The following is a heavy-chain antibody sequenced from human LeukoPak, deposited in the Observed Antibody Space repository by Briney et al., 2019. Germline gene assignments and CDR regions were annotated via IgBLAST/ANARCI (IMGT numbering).Heavy chain of an antibody. Sequence: SETLSLTCTVSGGSISSYYWSWIRQPPGKGLEWIGYIYCSGSTNYNPSLKSRVTISVDTSKNKFSLKLSSVTAAATAVYYCARAEYRFLYWLLLDYWGQGTLVTVSS. D-gene: IGHD3/OR15-3a*01. J-gene: IGHJ4*02. CDR2: IYCSGST. CDR3: ARAEYRFLYWLLLDY. V-gene: IGHV4-59*01. CDR1: GGSISSYY.